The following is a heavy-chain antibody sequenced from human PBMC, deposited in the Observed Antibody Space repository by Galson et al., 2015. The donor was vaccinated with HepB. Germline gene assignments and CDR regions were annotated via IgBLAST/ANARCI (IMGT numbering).Heavy chain of an antibody. CDR2: INPYNGNT. CDR3: ARSRLVYGSGTYYCFDY. Sequence: CKASGYIFRTYGISWVRQAPGQGLEWMGWINPYNGNTDNAQRLQGRVTMTTDTSTNTVYMELRSLRSDDTAVYYCARSRLVYGSGTYYCFDYWGQGTLVTVS. CDR1: GYIFRTYG. D-gene: IGHD3-10*01. V-gene: IGHV1-18*01. J-gene: IGHJ4*02.